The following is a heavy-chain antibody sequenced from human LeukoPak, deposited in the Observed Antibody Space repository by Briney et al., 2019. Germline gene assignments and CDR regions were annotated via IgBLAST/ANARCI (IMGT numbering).Heavy chain of an antibody. J-gene: IGHJ1*01. CDR2: IYTSGST. D-gene: IGHD3-22*01. Sequence: SETLSLTCTVSGGSISSYYWSWIRQPAGKGLEWIGRIYTSGSTNYNPSLKSRVTMSVDTSKNQFSLKLSSVTAADTAVYYCAGGGYYYESRELAEYFQHWGQGTLVTVSS. CDR1: GGSISSYY. V-gene: IGHV4-4*07. CDR3: AGGGYYYESRELAEYFQH.